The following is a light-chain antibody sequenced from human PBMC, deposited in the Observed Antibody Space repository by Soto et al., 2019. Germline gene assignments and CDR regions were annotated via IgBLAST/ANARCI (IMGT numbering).Light chain of an antibody. CDR1: SSDVGGYNY. CDR3: SSYTSSSTLYV. V-gene: IGLV2-14*01. Sequence: QSALTQPASVSGSPGQSITISCTGTSSDVGGYNYVSWYQHHPGKAPKLMIYEVSNRPSGVSTRFSGSKSGNTASLTISGLQAEDEADYYCSSYTSSSTLYVLGTGTKVTVL. CDR2: EVS. J-gene: IGLJ1*01.